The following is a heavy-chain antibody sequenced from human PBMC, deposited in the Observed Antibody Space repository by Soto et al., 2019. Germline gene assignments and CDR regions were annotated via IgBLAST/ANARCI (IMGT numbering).Heavy chain of an antibody. CDR1: SASLSSSTYY. J-gene: IGHJ4*02. Sequence: PSETLSLTCSVSSASLSSSTYYWSWIRQPPGRGPEWIGSIYYSGNTYYKPSLKSRVSISIDTSRNQFSLKLTSVTAADTGVYYCASSSPFHYWGPGILVSLSS. D-gene: IGHD6-6*01. CDR2: IYYSGNT. V-gene: IGHV4-39*01. CDR3: ASSSPFHY.